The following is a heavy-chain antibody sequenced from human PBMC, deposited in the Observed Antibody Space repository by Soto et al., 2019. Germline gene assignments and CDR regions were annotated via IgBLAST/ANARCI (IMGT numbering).Heavy chain of an antibody. Sequence: PGGSLRLSCAASGFTFSDYYMSWIRQAPGKGLEWVSYISSSGSTIYYADSVKGRFTISRDNAKNSLYLQMNSLRAEDTAVYYCARDRGYYYDSSGYSIRYYFDYWGQGTLVTVSS. CDR2: ISSSGSTI. D-gene: IGHD3-22*01. CDR1: GFTFSDYY. CDR3: ARDRGYYYDSSGYSIRYYFDY. V-gene: IGHV3-11*01. J-gene: IGHJ4*02.